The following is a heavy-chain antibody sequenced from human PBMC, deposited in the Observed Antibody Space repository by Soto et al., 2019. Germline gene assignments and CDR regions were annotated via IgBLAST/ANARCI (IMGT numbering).Heavy chain of an antibody. V-gene: IGHV1-69*01. D-gene: IGHD3-22*01. J-gene: IGHJ6*02. CDR3: ARPSXXXXSGYYPPGHYGMDV. Sequence: QVQLVQSGAEVKKPGSSVKVSCKASGGTFSSYAISWVRQAPGQGLEWMGGIIPIFGTANYAQKFQGRVTITADESTSTAYMELSSLRSEDTAVYYCARPSXXXXSGYYPPGHYGMDVWGQGTTVTVSS. CDR1: GGTFSSYA. CDR2: IIPIFGTA.